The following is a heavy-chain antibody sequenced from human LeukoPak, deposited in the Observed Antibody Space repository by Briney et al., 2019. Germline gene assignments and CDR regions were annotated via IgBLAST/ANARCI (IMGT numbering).Heavy chain of an antibody. V-gene: IGHV3-53*01. D-gene: IGHD3-10*01. CDR3: ARGPGYYGSGSYSETHFQH. Sequence: GGSLRLSCAASGFTVSSNYMSWVRQAPGKGLEWVSVIYSGGSTYYADSVKGRFTISRDNSKNTLYLQMNSLRAKDTAVYYCARGPGYYGSGSYSETHFQHWGQGTLVTVSS. CDR2: IYSGGST. J-gene: IGHJ1*01. CDR1: GFTVSSNY.